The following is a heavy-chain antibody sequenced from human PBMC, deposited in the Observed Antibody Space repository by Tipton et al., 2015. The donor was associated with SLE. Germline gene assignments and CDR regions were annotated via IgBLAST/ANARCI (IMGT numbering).Heavy chain of an antibody. D-gene: IGHD2-8*01. J-gene: IGHJ6*03. CDR3: ARQTGAVYAKYMDV. CDR2: IYYSGST. V-gene: IGHV4-59*05. Sequence: TLSLTCTVSGGSISSYYWSWIRQPPGKGLEWIGSIYYSGSTYYNPSLKSRVTISVDTSKNQFSLKLSSVTAADTAVYYCARQTGAVYAKYMDVWGKGTTVTVSS. CDR1: GGSISSYY.